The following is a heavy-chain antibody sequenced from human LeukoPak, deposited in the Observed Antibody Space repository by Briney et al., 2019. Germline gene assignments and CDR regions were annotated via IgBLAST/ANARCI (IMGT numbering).Heavy chain of an antibody. CDR3: AARGRGSPDY. Sequence: SETLSLTCTVSGGSISSYYWSWIRQPPGKGLEWIGYIYYSGSTNYNPSLKSRVTISVGTSKNQFSLKLSSVTAADTAVYYCAARGRGSPDYWGQGTLVTVSS. D-gene: IGHD3-16*01. CDR1: GGSISSYY. V-gene: IGHV4-59*01. CDR2: IYYSGST. J-gene: IGHJ4*02.